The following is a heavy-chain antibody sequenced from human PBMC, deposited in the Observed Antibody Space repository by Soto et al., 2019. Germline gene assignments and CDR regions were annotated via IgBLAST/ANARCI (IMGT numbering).Heavy chain of an antibody. CDR3: EKVISGWYFRAPLDY. CDR1: GFTFRGFA. Sequence: GGSLRLSCAASGFTFRGFAMSWVRQAPGKGLEWVSSVSSTGSSAYYADSVKGRFIVSRDNSKNTVYLQMNNLRAEDTAIYYCEKVISGWYFRAPLDYWGQGTLVTVSS. CDR2: VSSTGSSA. D-gene: IGHD6-19*01. V-gene: IGHV3-23*01. J-gene: IGHJ4*02.